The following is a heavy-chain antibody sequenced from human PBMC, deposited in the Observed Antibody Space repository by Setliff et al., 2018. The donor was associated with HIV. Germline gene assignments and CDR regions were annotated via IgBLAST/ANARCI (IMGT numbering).Heavy chain of an antibody. D-gene: IGHD1-20*01. CDR1: GYTFINYG. V-gene: IGHV1-18*01. Sequence: ASVKVSCKASGYTFINYGISWVRQAPGQGLEWMGWISVYNGNTNYAQKFQGRVTMTTDTSTSTAYMEMRSLRSDDTAVYFCARDVDNAGTHPPDYWGQGTLVTVSS. J-gene: IGHJ4*02. CDR2: ISVYNGNT. CDR3: ARDVDNAGTHPPDY.